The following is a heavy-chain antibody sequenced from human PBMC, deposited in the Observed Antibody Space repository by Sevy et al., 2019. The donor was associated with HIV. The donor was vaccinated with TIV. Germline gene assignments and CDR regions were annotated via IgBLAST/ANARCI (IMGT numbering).Heavy chain of an antibody. CDR1: GGSITGGRYY. Sequence: SETLSLTCTVSGGSITGGRYYWGWIRQPPGKGLEWIGSIYYSGNTYFNPSLKSRVTISVDTSKNQFSLRLSSVTAADTAVYYCARHDILTGYYIAYFDYWGQGTLVTVSS. D-gene: IGHD3-9*01. CDR2: IYYSGNT. CDR3: ARHDILTGYYIAYFDY. J-gene: IGHJ4*02. V-gene: IGHV4-39*01.